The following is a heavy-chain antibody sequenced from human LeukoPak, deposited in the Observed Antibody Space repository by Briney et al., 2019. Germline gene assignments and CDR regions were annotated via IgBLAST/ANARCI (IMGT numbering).Heavy chain of an antibody. Sequence: ASVKVSCKASGYTFTGYYMHWVRQAPGQGLEWMGWINPNSGGTNYAQKSQGRVTMTRDTSISTAYMELSRLRSDDTAVYYCARDRRDSSGDRGYAFDIWGQGAMVTVSS. CDR3: ARDRRDSSGDRGYAFDI. CDR1: GYTFTGYY. CDR2: INPNSGGT. D-gene: IGHD3-22*01. J-gene: IGHJ3*02. V-gene: IGHV1-2*02.